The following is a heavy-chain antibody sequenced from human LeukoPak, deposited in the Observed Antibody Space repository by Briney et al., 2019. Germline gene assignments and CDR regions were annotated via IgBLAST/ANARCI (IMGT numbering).Heavy chain of an antibody. Sequence: GGSLRLSCAASGFTFSSCAMHWVRQAPGKGLEWVAVISYDGSNKYYADSVKGRFTISRDNSKNTLYLQMNSLRAEDTAVYYCARAMTTVTFLDYWGQGTLVTVSS. D-gene: IGHD4-17*01. CDR3: ARAMTTVTFLDY. CDR1: GFTFSSCA. V-gene: IGHV3-30-3*01. CDR2: ISYDGSNK. J-gene: IGHJ4*02.